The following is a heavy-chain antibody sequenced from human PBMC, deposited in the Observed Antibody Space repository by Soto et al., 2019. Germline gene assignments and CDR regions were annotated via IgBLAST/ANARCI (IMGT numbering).Heavy chain of an antibody. CDR2: ISAYNGNT. CDR1: GYTFTSYG. CDR3: ARDPITIFGVVHSYYYYYGMDV. D-gene: IGHD3-3*01. Sequence: AASVKVSCKASGYTFTSYGISWVRQAPGQGLEWMGWISAYNGNTNYAQKLQGRVTMTTDTSTSTAYMELRSLRSDDTAVYYCARDPITIFGVVHSYYYYYGMDVCGQGTTVTVSS. J-gene: IGHJ6*02. V-gene: IGHV1-18*01.